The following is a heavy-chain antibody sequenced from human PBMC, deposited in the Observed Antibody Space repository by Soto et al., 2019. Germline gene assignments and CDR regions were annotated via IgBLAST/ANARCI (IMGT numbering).Heavy chain of an antibody. CDR2: ISYSGNT. J-gene: IGHJ4*02. V-gene: IGHV4-59*01. D-gene: IGHD2-8*01. Sequence: SETLSLTCTVSGGSISNFYWSWIRQPPGKGLEWIGYISYSGNTNYNPSLKSRVSISVDTSKNQLSLNLTSVTAADTAVYYCARAPMVLSRSYFDSWGQGTPVPVSS. CDR1: GGSISNFY. CDR3: ARAPMVLSRSYFDS.